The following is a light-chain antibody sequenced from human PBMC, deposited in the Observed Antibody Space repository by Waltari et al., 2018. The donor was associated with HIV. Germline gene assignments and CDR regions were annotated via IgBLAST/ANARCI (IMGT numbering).Light chain of an antibody. Sequence: NLMLTQPQSVSESPGKTVTISCTRHSGSIASNYVLGYQQRPGSAPTPVIDEDHQSPSGVPDRFSGSIDISSNSASLTISGLKPEDEADYYCQSYDSSNQVFGGGTKLTVL. V-gene: IGLV6-57*03. CDR2: EDH. J-gene: IGLJ2*01. CDR1: SGSIASNY. CDR3: QSYDSSNQV.